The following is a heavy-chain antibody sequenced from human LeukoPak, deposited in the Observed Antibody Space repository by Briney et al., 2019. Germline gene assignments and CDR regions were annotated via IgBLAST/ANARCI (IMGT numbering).Heavy chain of an antibody. V-gene: IGHV4-4*02. CDR2: IYHSGST. CDR1: GGSISSYY. Sequence: SETLSLTCTVSGGSISSYYWSWVRQPPGKGLEWIGEIYHSGSTNYNPSLKSRVTISIDKSKNQFSLKLSSVTAADTAVYYCARYRGGSGYHFDYWGQGTLVTVSS. D-gene: IGHD5-12*01. J-gene: IGHJ4*02. CDR3: ARYRGGSGYHFDY.